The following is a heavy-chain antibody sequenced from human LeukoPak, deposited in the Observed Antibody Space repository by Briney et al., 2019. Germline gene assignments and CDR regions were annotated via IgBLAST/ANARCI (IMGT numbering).Heavy chain of an antibody. V-gene: IGHV3-33*01. D-gene: IGHD3-16*02. Sequence: GGSLRLSCAASGFTFSSYGMHWVRQAPGKGLEWVAVIWYDGSKSYYADAVKGRFTISRDNSKNTLYLQMSSLRAEDTAVYYCARYRRGACDYWGQGTLVIVSS. CDR2: IWYDGSKS. J-gene: IGHJ4*02. CDR1: GFTFSSYG. CDR3: ARYRRGACDY.